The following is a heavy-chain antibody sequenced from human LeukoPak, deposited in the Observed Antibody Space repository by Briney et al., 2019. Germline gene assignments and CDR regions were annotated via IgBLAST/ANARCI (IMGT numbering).Heavy chain of an antibody. D-gene: IGHD3-22*01. CDR3: ARSTTYYYDSSGYSDFDY. Sequence: GRSLRLSCAASGFTFSSYGMHWVRQAPGKGLEWVAVIWYDGSNKYYADSVKGRFTISRDNSKNTLYLQMNSLRAEDTAAYYCARSTTYYYDSSGYSDFDYWGQGTLVTVSS. V-gene: IGHV3-33*01. CDR1: GFTFSSYG. CDR2: IWYDGSNK. J-gene: IGHJ4*02.